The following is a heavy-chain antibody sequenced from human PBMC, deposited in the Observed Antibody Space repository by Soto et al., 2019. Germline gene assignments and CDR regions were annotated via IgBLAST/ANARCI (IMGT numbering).Heavy chain of an antibody. CDR1: GFTFSSYS. J-gene: IGHJ4*02. V-gene: IGHV3-48*01. Sequence: PGGSLRLSCAASGFTFSSYSMNWVRQAPGKGLEWVSYISSSSSSTIYYANSVKGRFTISRDNAKNSLYLQMNSLRAEDTVVYYCAWSNSSSWYLAKFDYWGQGTLVTVSS. D-gene: IGHD6-13*01. CDR3: AWSNSSSWYLAKFDY. CDR2: ISSSSSSTI.